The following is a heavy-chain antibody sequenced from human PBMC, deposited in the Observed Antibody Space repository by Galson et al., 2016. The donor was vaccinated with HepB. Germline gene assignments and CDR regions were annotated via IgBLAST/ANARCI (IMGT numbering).Heavy chain of an antibody. J-gene: IGHJ5*02. V-gene: IGHV3-23*01. D-gene: IGHD2-21*01. CDR2: ISGSAYNK. CDR3: AGDCGGGSCYAEYCVYWVDP. Sequence: SLRLSCAASGSSFSSYAMSWVRQAPGNGLEWVSSISGSAYNKYYADSVQGRFTISRDNSNNTLYVQMHSLRAEVTDRYYCAGDCGGGSCYAEYCVYWVDPWGQVTLITISS. CDR1: GSSFSSYA.